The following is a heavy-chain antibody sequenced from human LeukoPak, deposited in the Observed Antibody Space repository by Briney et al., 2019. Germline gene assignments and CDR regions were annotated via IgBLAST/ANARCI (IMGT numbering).Heavy chain of an antibody. J-gene: IGHJ6*02. CDR2: ISGSGGST. V-gene: IGHV3-23*01. D-gene: IGHD3-22*01. Sequence: PGGSLRLSCAASGFTFSSYAMSWVRQAPGKGLEWVSAISGSGGSTYYADSVKGRFTISRDNSKNTLYLQMNSLRAEDTAVYYCAGYDSSGYYPDYYYGMDVWGQGTTVTVSS. CDR1: GFTFSSYA. CDR3: AGYDSSGYYPDYYYGMDV.